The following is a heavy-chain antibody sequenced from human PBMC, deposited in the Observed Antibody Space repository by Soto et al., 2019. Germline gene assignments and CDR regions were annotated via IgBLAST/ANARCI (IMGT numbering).Heavy chain of an antibody. V-gene: IGHV3-30-3*01. CDR3: ARDPSIVGATWPDY. Sequence: QVQLVESGGGVVQPGRSLRLSCAASGFTFSSYAMHWVRQAPGKGLEWVAVISYDGSNKYYADSVKGRFTISRDNSKNTLYLQMNSLRAEDTAVYYCARDPSIVGATWPDYWGQGTLVTVPS. D-gene: IGHD1-26*01. J-gene: IGHJ4*02. CDR2: ISYDGSNK. CDR1: GFTFSSYA.